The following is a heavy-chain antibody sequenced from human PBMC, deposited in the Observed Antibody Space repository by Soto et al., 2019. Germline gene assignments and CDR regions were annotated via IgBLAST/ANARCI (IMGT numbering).Heavy chain of an antibody. J-gene: IGHJ3*02. V-gene: IGHV3-30-3*01. Sequence: QVQLVESGGGVVQPGRSLRLSCAASGFTFSSYAMHWVRQAPGKGLEWVAVISYDGSNKYYADSVKGRFTISRDNSKNTLYLQMNSLRAEDTAVYYCLEPYDSSGYERTDAFDIWGQGTMVTVSS. CDR3: LEPYDSSGYERTDAFDI. CDR2: ISYDGSNK. D-gene: IGHD3-22*01. CDR1: GFTFSSYA.